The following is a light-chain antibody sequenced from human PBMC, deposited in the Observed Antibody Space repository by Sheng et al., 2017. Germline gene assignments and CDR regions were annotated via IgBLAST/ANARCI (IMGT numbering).Light chain of an antibody. CDR2: DDN. J-gene: IGLJ3*02. CDR3: QSYDSSIRV. V-gene: IGLV6-57*01. Sequence: NFMLTQPHSVSESPGKTVTISCTRSSGSIASNYVQWYQQRPGSSPTTVIYDDNHRPSGVPDRFSGSIDSSSNSASLTISGLKTEDEANYYCQSYDSSIRVFGGGTKLDRP. CDR1: SGSIASNY.